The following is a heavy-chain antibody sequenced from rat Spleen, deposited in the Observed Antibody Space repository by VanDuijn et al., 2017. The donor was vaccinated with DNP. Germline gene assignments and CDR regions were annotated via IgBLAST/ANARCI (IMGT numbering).Heavy chain of an antibody. D-gene: IGHD1-9*01. CDR3: ARMFYGYSDY. J-gene: IGHJ2*01. V-gene: IGHV1-43*01. CDR2: IHTGSGGT. Sequence: QVQLQQSGTELAKPGSSVRISCEASGYTFTSNYIGWIKQTTGQDLQYIGYIHTGSGGTSYNGKFKGKAKLTVDKSSSTAFIQLSSLTPDDSAVYYCARMFYGYSDYWGQGVMVTVSS. CDR1: GYTFTSNY.